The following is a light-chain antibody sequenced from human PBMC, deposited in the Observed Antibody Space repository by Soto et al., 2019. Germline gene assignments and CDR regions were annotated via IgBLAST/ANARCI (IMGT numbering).Light chain of an antibody. CDR3: SSFTSSTTPV. Sequence: QAVVTQPASVSGSPGQSITISCTGTSSDVGGYNYVSWYQQHPGKAPKLMIYDVSNRPSGVSNRFSGSKSGNTASLTISGLQAEVEADYYCSSFTSSTTPVFGGGTKLTVL. CDR1: SSDVGGYNY. J-gene: IGLJ2*01. CDR2: DVS. V-gene: IGLV2-14*01.